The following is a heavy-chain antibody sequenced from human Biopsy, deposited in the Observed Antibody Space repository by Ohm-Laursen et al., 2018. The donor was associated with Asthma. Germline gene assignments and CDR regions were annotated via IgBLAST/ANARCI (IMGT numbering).Heavy chain of an antibody. CDR3: AKRRGYSGHDNDY. Sequence: RSLRLSCSASGFMFRSFGMHWVHQAPGKGLEWVAVISYDGNHKFYEDSVKGRFTISRDNSKNTLYLQMNSLRTEDTAVYYCAKRRGYSGHDNDYWGQGTLVIVSS. CDR2: ISYDGNHK. V-gene: IGHV3-30*18. J-gene: IGHJ4*02. D-gene: IGHD5-12*01. CDR1: GFMFRSFG.